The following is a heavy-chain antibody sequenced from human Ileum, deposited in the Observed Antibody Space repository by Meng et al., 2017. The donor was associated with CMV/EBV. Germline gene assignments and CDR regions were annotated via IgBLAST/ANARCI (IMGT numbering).Heavy chain of an antibody. CDR1: GYTFTGFY. D-gene: IGHD3-3*01. CDR2: VDPNSGGT. CDR3: ARDMWSGNSDYFDY. J-gene: IGHJ4*02. Sequence: QVQLVQSGAEVKTPXXXXXXXCKASGYTFTGFYIHWVRQAPGQGPEWMGWVDPNSGGTIYAQKFQGRVTMTRDTSISTVYMELSRLQSDDTAIYYCARDMWSGNSDYFDYWGQGTLVTVSS. V-gene: IGHV1-2*02.